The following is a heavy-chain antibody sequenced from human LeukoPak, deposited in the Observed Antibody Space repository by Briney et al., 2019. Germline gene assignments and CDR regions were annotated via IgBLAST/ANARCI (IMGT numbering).Heavy chain of an antibody. CDR2: ISAYNGNT. J-gene: IGHJ4*02. CDR3: ARSRAVAGTFDY. CDR1: GYTFTSYG. D-gene: IGHD6-19*01. V-gene: IGHV1-18*01. Sequence: GASVKVSCKASGYTFTSYGISWVRQAPGQGLEWMGWISAYNGNTDYAQKPQGRVTMTTDTSTSTAYMELRSLRSDDTAVYYCARSRAVAGTFDYWGQGTLVTVSS.